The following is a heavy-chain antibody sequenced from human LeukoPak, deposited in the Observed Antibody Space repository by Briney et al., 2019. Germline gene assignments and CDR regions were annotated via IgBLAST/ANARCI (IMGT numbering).Heavy chain of an antibody. Sequence: EASVKVSCKASGYTFTGYYMHWVRQAPGQGLEWMGWINPNSGGTNYAQKFQGRVTMTRGTSISTAYMELSRLRSDDTAVYYCALEVSALAFEYWGQGTLVTVSS. J-gene: IGHJ4*02. D-gene: IGHD3-3*02. V-gene: IGHV1-2*02. CDR1: GYTFTGYY. CDR2: INPNSGGT. CDR3: ALEVSALAFEY.